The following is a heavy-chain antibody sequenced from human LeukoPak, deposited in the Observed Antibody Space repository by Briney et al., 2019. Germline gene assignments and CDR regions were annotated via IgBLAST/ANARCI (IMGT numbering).Heavy chain of an antibody. CDR1: GGSFSGYY. CDR2: INHSGST. D-gene: IGHD2-2*01. V-gene: IGHV4-34*01. CDR3: ARGGFNIVVVPAATDNWFDP. Sequence: SETLSLTCAVYGGSFSGYYWSWIRQPPGKGLEWIGEINHSGSTNYNPSLKSRVTISVDTSKNQFSLKLSSVTAADTAVYHCARGGFNIVVVPAATDNWFDPWGQGTLVTVSS. J-gene: IGHJ5*02.